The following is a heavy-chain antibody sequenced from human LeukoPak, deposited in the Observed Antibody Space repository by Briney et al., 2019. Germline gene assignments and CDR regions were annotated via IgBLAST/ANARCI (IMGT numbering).Heavy chain of an antibody. CDR2: IRYDGSNK. CDR1: GFTFSSYG. CDR3: AKGGGVDIVVVPAVNWIDP. Sequence: PGGSLRLSCAASGFTFSSYGMHWVRQAPGKGLEWVAFIRYDGSNKYYADSVKGRFTISRDNSKNTLYLQMNSLRAEDTAVYYCAKGGGVDIVVVPAVNWIDPWGQGTLVTVSS. J-gene: IGHJ5*02. D-gene: IGHD2-2*01. V-gene: IGHV3-30*02.